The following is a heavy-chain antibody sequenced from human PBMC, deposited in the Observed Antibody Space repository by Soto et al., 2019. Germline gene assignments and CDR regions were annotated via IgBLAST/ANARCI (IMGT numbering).Heavy chain of an antibody. CDR3: ARRIHCSSTSCYTNHYYYYGMDV. CDR1: GGTFSSYA. D-gene: IGHD2-2*02. J-gene: IGHJ6*02. V-gene: IGHV1-69*01. Sequence: VQLVQSGAEVKKPGSSVKVSCKASGGTFSSYAISWVRQAPGQGLEWMGGIIPIFGTANYAQKFQGRVTITADESTSTAYMELSSLRSEDTAVYYCARRIHCSSTSCYTNHYYYYGMDVWGQGTTVTVSS. CDR2: IIPIFGTA.